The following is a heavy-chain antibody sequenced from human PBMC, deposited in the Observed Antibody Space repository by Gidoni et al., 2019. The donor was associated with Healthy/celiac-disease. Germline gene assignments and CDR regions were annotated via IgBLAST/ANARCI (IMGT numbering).Heavy chain of an antibody. D-gene: IGHD2-2*01. Sequence: VQLVEYGGCMVKPGGSLSLTCAASGLALSHYSMNWVPQAPGKGPEGVSSISSSSSYIYYADSVKGRLTISRDNAKNSLYLQMNSLRAEETAVYYCARLRYCSSTSCYLLDYWGQGTLVTVSS. CDR1: GLALSHYS. V-gene: IGHV3-21*01. J-gene: IGHJ4*02. CDR3: ARLRYCSSTSCYLLDY. CDR2: ISSSSSYI.